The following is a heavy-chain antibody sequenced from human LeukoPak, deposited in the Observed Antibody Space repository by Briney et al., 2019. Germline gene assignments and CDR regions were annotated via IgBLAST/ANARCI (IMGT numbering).Heavy chain of an antibody. D-gene: IGHD2-21*01. J-gene: IGHJ4*02. Sequence: GGTLRLSCAASGFTFSRYGMSWVRQAPGKGLEWVSAISGSGGSTYYADSVKGRFTISRDNSKNTLYLQMTSLRAEDTAVYYCAKAPVTTCRGAYCYPFDYWGQGTLVTVSS. CDR2: ISGSGGST. CDR1: GFTFSRYG. CDR3: AKAPVTTCRGAYCYPFDY. V-gene: IGHV3-23*01.